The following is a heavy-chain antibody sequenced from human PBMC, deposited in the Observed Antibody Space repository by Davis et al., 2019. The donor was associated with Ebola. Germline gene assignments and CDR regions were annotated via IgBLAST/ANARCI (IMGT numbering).Heavy chain of an antibody. CDR2: ISSSSTYI. Sequence: GESLKISCAASGFTFSSFSMNWVRQAPGKGLEWVSSISSSSTYIYYADSVKGRFTISRDNAKKSLYLQMNSLRAEDTAVYYCARSSVWGQGTLVTVSS. CDR1: GFTFSSFS. V-gene: IGHV3-21*01. CDR3: ARSSV. J-gene: IGHJ4*02.